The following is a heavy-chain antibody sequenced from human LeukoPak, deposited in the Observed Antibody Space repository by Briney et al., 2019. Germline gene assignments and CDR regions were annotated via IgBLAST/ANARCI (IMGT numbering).Heavy chain of an antibody. CDR2: MDNSGSV. J-gene: IGHJ3*02. CDR1: GVSFSGSY. V-gene: IGHV4-34*01. CDR3: ARGRKSSGRHDATDI. D-gene: IGHD6-19*01. Sequence: PSETLSLTCADPGVSFSGSYWYWIRQPPGKRLEWIGAMDNSGSVNYNPSLQSRAITSAEASKNQFSLRLSAVTAADAAVYYCARGRKSSGRHDATDIWGQGTMVTVSS.